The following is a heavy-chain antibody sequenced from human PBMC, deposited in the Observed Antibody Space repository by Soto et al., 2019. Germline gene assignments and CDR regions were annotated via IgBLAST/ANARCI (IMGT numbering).Heavy chain of an antibody. D-gene: IGHD1-1*01. CDR2: ISSTSTYI. CDR3: ARDKRTGTSGDAYDI. J-gene: IGHJ3*02. Sequence: GSLRLSCAASGFTLSSYGMHWVRQAPGKGLEWISSISSTSTYIYYADSLQGRFTISRDNANNSLCLQINSLRVEDTAVYYCARDKRTGTSGDAYDIWGQGTMVTVSS. CDR1: GFTLSSYG. V-gene: IGHV3-21*01.